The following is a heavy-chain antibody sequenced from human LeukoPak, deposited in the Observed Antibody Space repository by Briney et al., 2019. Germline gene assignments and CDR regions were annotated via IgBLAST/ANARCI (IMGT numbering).Heavy chain of an antibody. CDR3: ARASIEGYCSRTSCYVWLDP. J-gene: IGHJ5*02. V-gene: IGHV4-4*07. Sequence: PSETLSLTCTAFGASVSNYYWSWIRQPAGKGLEWIGHIFGSESTNCNPSLKSRLTMSVDTSKNQLSLKLNSVTAADTAVYYCARASIEGYCSRTSCYVWLDPWGQGTLVTVSS. D-gene: IGHD2-2*01. CDR1: GASVSNYY. CDR2: IFGSEST.